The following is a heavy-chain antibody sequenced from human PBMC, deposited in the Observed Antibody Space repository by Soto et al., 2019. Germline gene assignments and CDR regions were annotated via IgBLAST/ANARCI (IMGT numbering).Heavy chain of an antibody. Sequence: GASVKVSCKASGYTFTSYYMHWVRQAPGQGLEWMGIINPSGGSTSYAQKFQGRVTMTRDTSTSTVYMELSSLRSEDTAVYYCARVKYEKVVPAASGLVYWGQGTLVTVSS. J-gene: IGHJ4*01. D-gene: IGHD2-2*01. CDR3: ARVKYEKVVPAASGLVY. CDR1: GYTFTSYY. V-gene: IGHV1-46*03. CDR2: INPSGGST.